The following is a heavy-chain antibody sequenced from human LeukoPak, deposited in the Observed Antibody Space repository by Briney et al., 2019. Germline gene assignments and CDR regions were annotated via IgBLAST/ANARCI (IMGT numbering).Heavy chain of an antibody. CDR1: GGSISSGGYY. D-gene: IGHD2-2*01. J-gene: IGHJ4*02. CDR3: AREGQLETGVLDY. Sequence: SETLSLTCTVSGGSISSGGYYWSWIRQPPGKGLEWIGYIYYSGSTNYNPSLKSRVTISVDASKNQFSLKLSSVTAADTAVYYCAREGQLETGVLDYWGQGTLVTVSS. CDR2: IYYSGST. V-gene: IGHV4-61*08.